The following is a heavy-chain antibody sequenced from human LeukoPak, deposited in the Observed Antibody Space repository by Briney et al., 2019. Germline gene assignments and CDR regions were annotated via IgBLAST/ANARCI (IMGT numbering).Heavy chain of an antibody. J-gene: IGHJ4*02. V-gene: IGHV4-59*01. Sequence: PSETLSLTCTVSGGSISSSYWGWIRQPPGKGLEWIGYIYYSGGTNYNPSLKSRVTISVDTSQNQFSLNLSSVTAADTAVYYCARGSYSSGWYRDDYWGQGTLVTVSS. CDR3: ARGSYSSGWYRDDY. CDR1: GGSISSSY. CDR2: IYYSGGT. D-gene: IGHD6-19*01.